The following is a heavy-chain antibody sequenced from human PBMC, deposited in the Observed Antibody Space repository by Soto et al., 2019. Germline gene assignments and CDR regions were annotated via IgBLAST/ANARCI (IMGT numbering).Heavy chain of an antibody. CDR2: IIPIFGTA. V-gene: IGHV1-69*13. Sequence: ASVTVSCTASGGTFSSYTIGWVRQAPGQGLEWMGGIIPIFGTANYAQKFQGRVTITADESTSTAYMELSSLRSEGTAVYYCARDHEYSSSSAYYYYGMDVWGQGTTVTVSS. D-gene: IGHD6-6*01. CDR3: ARDHEYSSSSAYYYYGMDV. J-gene: IGHJ6*02. CDR1: GGTFSSYT.